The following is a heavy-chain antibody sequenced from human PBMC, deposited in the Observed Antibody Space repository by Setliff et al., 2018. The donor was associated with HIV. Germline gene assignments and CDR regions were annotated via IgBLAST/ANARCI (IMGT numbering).Heavy chain of an antibody. J-gene: IGHJ4*02. D-gene: IGHD3-22*01. CDR1: GGSILSSGGHF. CDR2: VYFLGNT. V-gene: IGHV4-39*02. Sequence: SETLSLTCSVSGGSILSSGGHFWGWIRQPPGRGLEWLATVYFLGNTYLNPSLKGRVAVSVDTSKNHFSLRVTSVTAADTAVYYCARAPANYHDSSGFYFGGDYYFDFWGQGTLVTVSS. CDR3: ARAPANYHDSSGFYFGGDYYFDF.